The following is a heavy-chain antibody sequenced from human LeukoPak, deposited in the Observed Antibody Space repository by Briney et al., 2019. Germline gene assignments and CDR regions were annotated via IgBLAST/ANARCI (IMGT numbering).Heavy chain of an antibody. CDR2: ISGSGGST. J-gene: IGHJ4*02. CDR3: AKASSDSSGWYLGFDY. Sequence: GGSLRLSCAASGFNFNNYWMSWLRQAPGKGLEWVSAISGSGGSTYYADSVKGRFTISRDNSKNTLYLQMNSLRAEDTAVYYCAKASSDSSGWYLGFDYWGQGTLVTVSS. D-gene: IGHD6-19*01. V-gene: IGHV3-23*01. CDR1: GFNFNNYW.